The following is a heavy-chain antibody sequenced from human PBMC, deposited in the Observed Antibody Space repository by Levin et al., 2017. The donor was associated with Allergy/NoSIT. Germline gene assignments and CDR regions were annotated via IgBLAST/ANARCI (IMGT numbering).Heavy chain of an antibody. J-gene: IGHJ4*02. V-gene: IGHV3-33*01. CDR2: IYFDGSKT. Sequence: GESLKISCAASGFPFSAYGMHWIRQGPGKGLEWVAFIYFDGSKTYYADSVEGRFTISRDNSKNTVYLQMDSLRGDNTAVYYCARDRSGNYFYFWGQGTQVTVSS. CDR3: ARDRSGNYFYF. D-gene: IGHD2/OR15-2a*01. CDR1: GFPFSAYG.